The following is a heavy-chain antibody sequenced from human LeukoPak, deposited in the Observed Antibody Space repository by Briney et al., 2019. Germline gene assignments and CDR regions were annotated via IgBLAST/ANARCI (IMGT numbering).Heavy chain of an antibody. CDR2: ISYDGSNK. V-gene: IGHV3-30*04. CDR1: GFTFSSYA. CDR3: ASCPEYDSSGRWGNWFDP. J-gene: IGHJ5*02. Sequence: GGSLRLSCAASGFTFSSYAMHWVRQAPGKGLEWVAVISYDGSNKYYADSVKGRFTISRDNSKNTLYLQMNSLRAEDTAVYYCASCPEYDSSGRWGNWFDPWGQGTLVTVSS. D-gene: IGHD3-22*01.